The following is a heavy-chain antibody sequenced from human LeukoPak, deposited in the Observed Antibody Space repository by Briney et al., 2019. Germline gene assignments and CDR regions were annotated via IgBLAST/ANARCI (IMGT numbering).Heavy chain of an antibody. CDR3: AKELHGSGNYAFNY. D-gene: IGHD3-10*01. Sequence: GGSLRLSCAASGFTFSSCALSWVRQAPGKGLEWVSTVSVNGGTTYYADSVKGRFTISRDNSKNTLYLQMNSLRAEDTAVYFCAKELHGSGNYAFNYWGQGTLVTVSS. CDR1: GFTFSSCA. J-gene: IGHJ4*02. V-gene: IGHV3-23*01. CDR2: VSVNGGTT.